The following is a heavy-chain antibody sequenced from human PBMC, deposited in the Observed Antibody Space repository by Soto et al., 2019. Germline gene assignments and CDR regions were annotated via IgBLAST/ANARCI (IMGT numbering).Heavy chain of an antibody. CDR1: GYTFTSYA. CDR3: ARSIVVGTALDY. V-gene: IGHV1-3*05. Sequence: QVQLVQSGAEEKKPGASVKVSCKASGYTFTSYAMHWVRQAPGQRLEWMGWINAGNGNTKYSQKFQGRVTITRDTSARADYMVLSSMRSEDTAVYYCARSIVVGTALDYWGQGTLVTVSS. J-gene: IGHJ4*02. D-gene: IGHD2-21*02. CDR2: INAGNGNT.